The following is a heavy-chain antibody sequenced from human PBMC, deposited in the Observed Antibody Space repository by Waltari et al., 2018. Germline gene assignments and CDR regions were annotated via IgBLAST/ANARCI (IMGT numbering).Heavy chain of an antibody. J-gene: IGHJ3*02. CDR3: ARDIGYGDDAFDI. CDR1: GGTCSSYA. V-gene: IGHV1-69*08. CDR2: VLPSLGTA. Sequence: QVQLVQSGAEVKKPGSSVKVSCKASGGTCSSYAISWVRRAPGQGLGWMGSVLPSLGTANAARKVQGRVTITANKSTSTAYMELSSLRSEDTAVYYCARDIGYGDDAFDIWGQGTMVTVSS. D-gene: IGHD5-12*01.